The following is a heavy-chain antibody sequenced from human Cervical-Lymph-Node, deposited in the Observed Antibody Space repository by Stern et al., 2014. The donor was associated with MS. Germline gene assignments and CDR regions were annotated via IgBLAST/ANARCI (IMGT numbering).Heavy chain of an antibody. CDR1: GYILTSYG. V-gene: IGHV5-51*03. CDR3: ARFRAGEPQF. D-gene: IGHD3-10*01. CDR2: IYPADSDA. J-gene: IGHJ4*02. Sequence: VQLVESGPEVKKPGESLKISCKGSGYILTSYGVGWVRQKPGKGLEWLGIIYPADSDARYRPSFQGQFSISVDKSIGTAYLEWSSLKASDSAMYYCARFRAGEPQFWGQGSLVTVSS.